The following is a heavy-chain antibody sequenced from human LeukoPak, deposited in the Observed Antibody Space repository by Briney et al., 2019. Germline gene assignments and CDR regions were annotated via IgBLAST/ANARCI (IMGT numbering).Heavy chain of an antibody. Sequence: GESLKISCKGSGYSFTSYWIGWVRQMPGKGLEWMGIINPGDSATIYSPPFQGQVTISVDKSISTAFLQWNSLQASDTAMYYCAREAWGSLEYWGQGTLVTVSS. CDR3: AREAWGSLEY. J-gene: IGHJ4*02. D-gene: IGHD7-27*01. V-gene: IGHV5-51*01. CDR2: INPGDSAT. CDR1: GYSFTSYW.